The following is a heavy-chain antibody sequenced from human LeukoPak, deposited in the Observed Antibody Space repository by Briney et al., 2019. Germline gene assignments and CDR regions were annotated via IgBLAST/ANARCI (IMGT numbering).Heavy chain of an antibody. CDR1: GGSISSSSYY. D-gene: IGHD3-10*01. CDR3: ARSGWFGEASML. V-gene: IGHV4-39*02. CDR2: IYYSGST. J-gene: IGHJ4*02. Sequence: PSETLSLTCTVSGGSISSSSYYWGWIRQPPGKGLEWIGSIYYSGSTYYNPSPKSRVTISVDPSKNHFSLKLTSVTAADTAVYYCARSGWFGEASMLWGQGTLVTVSS.